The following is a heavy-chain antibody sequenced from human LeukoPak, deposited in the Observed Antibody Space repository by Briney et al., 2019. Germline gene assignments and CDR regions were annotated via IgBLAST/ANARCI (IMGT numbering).Heavy chain of an antibody. V-gene: IGHV5-51*01. CDR1: GYSFTNYW. D-gene: IGHD3-10*01. CDR3: ARHNYYGSGQRAFDI. Sequence: GESLKISCQGSGYSFTNYWIAWVRQMPGKGLEWMGIIYPADSDTRYSPPFQGQVTFSADKSIRTAYLQWNSLKASDTAMYYCARHNYYGSGQRAFDIWGQGTMVTVSS. CDR2: IYPADSDT. J-gene: IGHJ3*02.